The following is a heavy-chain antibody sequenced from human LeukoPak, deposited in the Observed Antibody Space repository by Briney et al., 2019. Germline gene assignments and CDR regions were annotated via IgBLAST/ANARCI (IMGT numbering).Heavy chain of an antibody. J-gene: IGHJ4*02. CDR3: ARSYGSGSYFFDY. Sequence: SETLSLTCIVSGGSISSSSYYWGWIRQPPGKGLEWIGSIYYSGSTYYNPSLKSRVTISVDTSKNQFSLKLSSVTAADTAVYYCARSYGSGSYFFDYWGQGTLVTVSS. V-gene: IGHV4-39*07. D-gene: IGHD3-10*01. CDR1: GGSISSSSYY. CDR2: IYYSGST.